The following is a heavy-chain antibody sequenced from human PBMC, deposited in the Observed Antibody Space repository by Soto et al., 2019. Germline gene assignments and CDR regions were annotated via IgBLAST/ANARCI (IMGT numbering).Heavy chain of an antibody. V-gene: IGHV3-33*01. J-gene: IGHJ6*02. Sequence: SGGSLRLSCAASGFTFSSYGMHWVRQAPGKGLEWVAVIWYDGSNKYYADSVKGRFTISRDNSKNTLYLQMNSLRAEDTAVYYCARDTAYYDSSGYSGGMDVWGQGTTVTVSS. D-gene: IGHD3-22*01. CDR2: IWYDGSNK. CDR1: GFTFSSYG. CDR3: ARDTAYYDSSGYSGGMDV.